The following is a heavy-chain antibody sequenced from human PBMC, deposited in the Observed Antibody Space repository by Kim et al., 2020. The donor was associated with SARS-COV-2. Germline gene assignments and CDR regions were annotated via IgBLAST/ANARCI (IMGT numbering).Heavy chain of an antibody. V-gene: IGHV4-61*01. CDR2: IYYSGST. J-gene: IGHJ1*01. Sequence: SETLSLTCTVSGGSVSSGSYYWSWIRQPPGKGLEWIGYIYYSGSTNSNPPLKSRVTISVNTSKNQFSLKLSPVTAADTAVYYGARISKSSYGSMTFGGWGQGTMVTVSS. CDR3: ARISKSSYGSMTFGG. D-gene: IGHD5-18*01. CDR1: GGSVSSGSYY.